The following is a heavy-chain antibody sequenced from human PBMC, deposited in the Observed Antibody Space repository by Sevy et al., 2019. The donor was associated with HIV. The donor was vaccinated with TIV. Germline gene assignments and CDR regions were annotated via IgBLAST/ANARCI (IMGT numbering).Heavy chain of an antibody. J-gene: IGHJ6*02. V-gene: IGHV4-59*01. CDR1: GGSISSYY. Sequence: SETLSLTCTVSGGSISSYYWSWIRQPPGKGLEWIGYIYYSGSTNYNPSLKSRVTISVDTSKNQFSLKLSSVTAADTAVYCCARGLVRGVIGMDVWGQGTTVTVSS. D-gene: IGHD3-10*01. CDR3: ARGLVRGVIGMDV. CDR2: IYYSGST.